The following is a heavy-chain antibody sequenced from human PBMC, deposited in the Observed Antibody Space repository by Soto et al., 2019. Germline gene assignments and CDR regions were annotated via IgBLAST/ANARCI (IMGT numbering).Heavy chain of an antibody. J-gene: IGHJ4*02. D-gene: IGHD1-26*01. Sequence: VQLVESGGGLVKPGGSLRLSCAASGFTFSSYAMHWVRQAPGKGLEWVAVISYDGSNKYYADSVKGRFTISRDNSKNTLYLQMNSLRAEDTAVYYCARKEVGATKPFDYWGQGTLVTVSS. CDR1: GFTFSSYA. CDR2: ISYDGSNK. CDR3: ARKEVGATKPFDY. V-gene: IGHV3-30-3*01.